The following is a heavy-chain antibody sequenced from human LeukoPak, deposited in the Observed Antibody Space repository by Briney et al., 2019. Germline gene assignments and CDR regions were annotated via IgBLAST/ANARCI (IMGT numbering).Heavy chain of an antibody. CDR3: ARPRQSTVTTSGEVKTGRKNWYFDL. D-gene: IGHD4-17*01. V-gene: IGHV4-59*12. Sequence: PSETLSLTCTVSGGSISSYYWSWIRQPPGKGLEWIGYIYYSGSTNYNPSLKSRVTISVDTSKNQFSLKLSSVTAADPAVYYCARPRQSTVTTSGEVKTGRKNWYFDLWGRGTLVTVSS. CDR1: GGSISSYY. CDR2: IYYSGST. J-gene: IGHJ2*01.